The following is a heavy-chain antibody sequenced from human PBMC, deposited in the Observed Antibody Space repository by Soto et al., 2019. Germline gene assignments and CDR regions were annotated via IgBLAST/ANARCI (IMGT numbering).Heavy chain of an antibody. J-gene: IGHJ4*02. CDR1: GFTFDDYT. CDR2: ISWDGDSI. D-gene: IGHD6-13*01. Sequence: GGSTRLACVACGFTFDDYTVHWVRQAPGKGLEWVSLISWDGDSIYYIDSVKGRFTISRDNSKNFLYLQMNSLRPEDTALYYCARDIGSSWSLDSWGQGTLVTVSS. V-gene: IGHV3-43*01. CDR3: ARDIGSSWSLDS.